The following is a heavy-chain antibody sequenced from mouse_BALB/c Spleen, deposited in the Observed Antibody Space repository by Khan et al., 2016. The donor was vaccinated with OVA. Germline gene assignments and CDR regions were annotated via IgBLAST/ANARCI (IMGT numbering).Heavy chain of an antibody. Sequence: QVQLKQSGAELARPGASVKMSCKASGYTFTSYTMHWIKKRPGQGLEWIGYINPSSGNTTYNQTFKDKATFTPDKSSTTPYLQLSSLTSDDAAVYYCGRDGAYNRNDGWFAYWGQGTLVTVSA. V-gene: IGHV1-4*01. J-gene: IGHJ3*01. D-gene: IGHD2-14*01. CDR3: GRDGAYNRNDGWFAY. CDR1: GYTFTSYT. CDR2: INPSSGNT.